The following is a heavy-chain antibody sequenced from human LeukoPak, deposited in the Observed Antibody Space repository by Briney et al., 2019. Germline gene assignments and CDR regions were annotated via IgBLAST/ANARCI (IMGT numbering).Heavy chain of an antibody. CDR3: ARGDPHADL. CDR1: GFSLSTYE. J-gene: IGHJ5*02. V-gene: IGHV3-48*03. CDR2: ITISGHTK. Sequence: GGSLRLSCAASGFSLSTYEMNWVRQAPGKGLEWIADITISGHTKNYADSVKGRFTISRDNARTSLYLQMNSLRVEDTGVYYCARGDPHADLWGQGTLVTVSS.